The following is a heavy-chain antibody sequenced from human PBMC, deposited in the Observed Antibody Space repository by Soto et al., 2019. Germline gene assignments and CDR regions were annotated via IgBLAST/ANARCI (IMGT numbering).Heavy chain of an antibody. V-gene: IGHV3-53*01. CDR2: MYSDGTA. CDR3: ARAVESRGYDLAY. D-gene: IGHD3-22*01. J-gene: IGHJ4*02. CDR1: GFSVSTNY. Sequence: GGSLRLSCVASGFSVSTNYMSWVRQDPGKGLESVSIMYSDGTAYYADSVKGRFTISRDNSKNTLNLQMNSLGAEETATYYCARAVESRGYDLAYWGQGTLVTVSS.